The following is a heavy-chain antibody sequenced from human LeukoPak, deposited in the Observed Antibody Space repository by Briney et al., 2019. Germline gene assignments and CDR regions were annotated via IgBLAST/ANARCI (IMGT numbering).Heavy chain of an antibody. CDR1: GFTFSNAW. CDR2: IKSKTDGGTT. J-gene: IGHJ6*02. V-gene: IGHV3-15*01. Sequence: GSLRLSCAASGFTFSNAWMSWVRQAPGKGLEWVGHIKSKTDGGTTDYAAPVKGRFTISRDDSKNTLYLQTNSLKTEDTAVYYCTTAPNYYGSGSKLYYYYYGMDVWGQGTTVTVSS. D-gene: IGHD3-10*01. CDR3: TTAPNYYGSGSKLYYYYYGMDV.